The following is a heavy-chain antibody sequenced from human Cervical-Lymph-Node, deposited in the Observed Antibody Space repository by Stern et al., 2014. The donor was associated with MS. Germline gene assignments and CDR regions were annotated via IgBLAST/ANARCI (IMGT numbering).Heavy chain of an antibody. Sequence: VQLVESGAEVKKPGASVKVSCKASGYTFTGYYMHWVRQAPGQGLEWMGRINPNSGGPNYAQKFQGRVTMTRDTSISTAYMELSRLRSDDTAVYYCARENTPQVTMIVVVRYYYGMDVWGQGTTVTVSS. J-gene: IGHJ6*02. V-gene: IGHV1-2*06. CDR2: INPNSGGP. CDR1: GYTFTGYY. D-gene: IGHD3-22*01. CDR3: ARENTPQVTMIVVVRYYYGMDV.